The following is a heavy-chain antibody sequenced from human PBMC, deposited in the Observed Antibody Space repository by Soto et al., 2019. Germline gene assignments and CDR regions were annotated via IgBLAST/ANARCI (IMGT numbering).Heavy chain of an antibody. J-gene: IGHJ4*02. D-gene: IGHD1-26*01. CDR3: ATDAKASGSSDY. CDR2: ISSSSSYT. CDR1: GSTFSDYY. V-gene: IGHV3-11*06. Sequence: GGSLRLSCAASGSTFSDYYMSWIRQAPGKGLEWVSYISSSSSYTNYADSVKGRFTISRDNAKNSLYLQMNSLRAEDTAVYYCATDAKASGSSDYWGQGTLVTVSS.